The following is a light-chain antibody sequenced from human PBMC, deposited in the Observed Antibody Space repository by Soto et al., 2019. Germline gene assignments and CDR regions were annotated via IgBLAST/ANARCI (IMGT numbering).Light chain of an antibody. J-gene: IGKJ4*01. CDR1: QSISRW. V-gene: IGKV1-5*01. CDR3: QQYDSDSS. Sequence: DVEMTQYPSTLSASVGDRVTITCRASQSISRWLAWYQQKPGKAPQVLIYDASILQSGVPSRFSGSGSGSQFTLTISSLQPDDVATYYCQQYDSDSSFGGGTKV. CDR2: DAS.